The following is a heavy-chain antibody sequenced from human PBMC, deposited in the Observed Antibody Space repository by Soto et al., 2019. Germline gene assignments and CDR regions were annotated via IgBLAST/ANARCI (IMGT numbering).Heavy chain of an antibody. Sequence: QVQLVESGGGVVQPGRSLRLSCAASGFTFSSYAMHWVRQAPGKGLEWVAVISYDGSNKYYADSVKGRITISRDNSKNTLYLQMNSLRAEDTAVYYCASVAGYSYGPVTFDIWGQGTMVTVSS. CDR1: GFTFSSYA. CDR3: ASVAGYSYGPVTFDI. J-gene: IGHJ3*02. V-gene: IGHV3-30-3*01. D-gene: IGHD5-18*01. CDR2: ISYDGSNK.